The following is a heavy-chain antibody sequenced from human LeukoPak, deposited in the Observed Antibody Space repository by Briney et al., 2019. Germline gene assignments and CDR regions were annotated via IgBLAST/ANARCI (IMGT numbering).Heavy chain of an antibody. J-gene: IGHJ4*02. D-gene: IGHD2-15*01. CDR1: GFTFSSYW. Sequence: GGSLRLSCAASGFTFSSYWMSWVRQAPGKGLKWVANIKQDGSEKYYVDSVKGRFTISRDNAKNSLYLQMNSLRAEDTAVYYCAREKSDCSGGSCYSVFDYWGQGTLVTVSS. V-gene: IGHV3-7*01. CDR2: IKQDGSEK. CDR3: AREKSDCSGGSCYSVFDY.